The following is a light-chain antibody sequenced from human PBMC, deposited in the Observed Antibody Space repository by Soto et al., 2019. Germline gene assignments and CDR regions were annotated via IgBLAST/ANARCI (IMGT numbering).Light chain of an antibody. V-gene: IGKV3-20*01. CDR2: GAS. CDR1: QSVSSSY. CDR3: QQYGSSSYT. Sequence: EIVLTQSPGTLYLSPGERATLSCRASQSVSSSYLAWYQQKPGQAPRLLIYGASNRATGIPDRFSGSGSGTDFNLIISRLEPEDFAVYYCQQYGSSSYTFGQGTKLEIK. J-gene: IGKJ2*01.